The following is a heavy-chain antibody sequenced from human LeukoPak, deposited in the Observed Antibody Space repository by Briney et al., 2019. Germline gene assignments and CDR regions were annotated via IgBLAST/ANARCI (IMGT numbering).Heavy chain of an antibody. CDR2: IWSDGSNK. V-gene: IGHV3-33*01. J-gene: IGHJ4*02. CDR1: GFTFSTYG. Sequence: PGRSLRLSCAASGFTFSTYGMHWVRQAPGKGLEWVAVIWSDGSNKYYADSMMGRFTISRDNSKNTLYLQMNTLRAEDTAVYYCARAVGPFDYWGQGTLVTVSS. CDR3: ARAVGPFDY.